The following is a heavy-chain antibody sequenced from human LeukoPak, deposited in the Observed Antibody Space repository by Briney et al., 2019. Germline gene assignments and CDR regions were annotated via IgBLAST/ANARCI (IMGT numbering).Heavy chain of an antibody. CDR1: GFTFSDYY. D-gene: IGHD3-10*01. V-gene: IGHV3-11*01. CDR3: ARRYYSFDP. J-gene: IGHJ5*02. Sequence: PGGSLRLSCAASGFTFSDYYMSWIRQAPGKGLEWVSYISSSGSTIYYADFVKGRFTISRDNANPSLYLQMNSRSAEDTAVYYSARRYYSFDPWGQGTLVTVSS. CDR2: ISSSGSTI.